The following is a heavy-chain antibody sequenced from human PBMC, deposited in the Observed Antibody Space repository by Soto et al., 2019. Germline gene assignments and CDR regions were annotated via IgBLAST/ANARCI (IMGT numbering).Heavy chain of an antibody. CDR1: SVSISSSNW. D-gene: IGHD3-16*01. Sequence: PSETLSLTCAVSSVSISSSNWWSWVRQPPGKGLEWIGEIYHSGSTNYNPSLKSRVTISVDKSKNQFSLKLSSVTAADTAVYYCARGELGPLQSFYMDVWGKGTTVTVSS. V-gene: IGHV4-4*02. J-gene: IGHJ6*03. CDR2: IYHSGST. CDR3: ARGELGPLQSFYMDV.